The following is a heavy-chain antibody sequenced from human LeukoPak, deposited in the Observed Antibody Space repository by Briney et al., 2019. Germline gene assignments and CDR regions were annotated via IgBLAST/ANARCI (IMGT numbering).Heavy chain of an antibody. Sequence: PGGSLRLSCAASGFTFSSYAMHWVRQAPGKGLEWVAVISYDGSNKYYADSVKGRFTISRDNSKNTLYLQMNSLRAEDTAVYYCARDSTRFSFGEFNYYYYGMDVWGQGTTVTVSS. CDR3: ARDSTRFSFGEFNYYYYGMDV. CDR1: GFTFSSYA. CDR2: ISYDGSNK. V-gene: IGHV3-30*01. J-gene: IGHJ6*02. D-gene: IGHD3-10*01.